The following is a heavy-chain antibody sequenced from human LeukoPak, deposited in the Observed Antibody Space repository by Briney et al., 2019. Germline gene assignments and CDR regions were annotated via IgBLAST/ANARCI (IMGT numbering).Heavy chain of an antibody. CDR1: RYTLSELS. Sequence: ASVKVSCKVSRYTLSELSMHWVRQAPGKGLEWMGGFDPEDDERVYAQKFQGRVTMTEDTSTDTAYMELSSLRSEDTAIYYCATELRSGYFDYWGQGTLVTVSS. CDR3: ATELRSGYFDY. J-gene: IGHJ4*02. V-gene: IGHV1-24*01. CDR2: FDPEDDER. D-gene: IGHD3-22*01.